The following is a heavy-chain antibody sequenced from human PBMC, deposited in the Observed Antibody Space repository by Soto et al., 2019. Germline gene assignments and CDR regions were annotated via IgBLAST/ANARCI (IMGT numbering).Heavy chain of an antibody. CDR1: GGSISSYY. J-gene: IGHJ6*03. Sequence: PSETLSLTCTVSGGSISSYYWSWIRQPPGKGLEWIGYIYYSGSTNYNPSLKSRVTISVDTSKNQFSLKLSSVTAADTAVYYCARLGALAYDVWSGYYPEDYYYYYMDVWGKGTTVTVSS. D-gene: IGHD3-3*01. CDR2: IYYSGST. CDR3: ARLGALAYDVWSGYYPEDYYYYYMDV. V-gene: IGHV4-59*01.